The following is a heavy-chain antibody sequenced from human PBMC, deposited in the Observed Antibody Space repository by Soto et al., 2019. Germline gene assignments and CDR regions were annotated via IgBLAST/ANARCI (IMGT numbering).Heavy chain of an antibody. V-gene: IGHV4-30-2*01. CDR3: AKLYGGKDY. CDR2: NYHSCSY. J-gene: IGHJ4*02. CDR1: GGSISSGGYS. D-gene: IGHD4-17*01. Sequence: PSETLSLTCAVSGGSISSGGYSWSWKPQPPGQGLEGTGYNYHSCSYYYNLSRKSRVSISVDRSKNQLSLKLSTVTDPDTDDDYCAKLYGGKDYWGQGTLVTVSS.